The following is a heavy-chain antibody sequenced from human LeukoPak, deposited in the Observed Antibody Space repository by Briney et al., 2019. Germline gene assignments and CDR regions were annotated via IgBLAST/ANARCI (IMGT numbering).Heavy chain of an antibody. J-gene: IGHJ5*02. CDR3: ARPYYYDSRIDP. CDR2: IYTSGST. D-gene: IGHD3-22*01. Sequence: SETLSLTCTVSGGSISGYYWSWIRQPPGKGLEWIGYIYTSGSTNYNPSLKSRVTISVDTSKNQFSLKLSSVTAADTAVYYCARPYYYDSRIDPWGQGTLVTVSS. V-gene: IGHV4-4*09. CDR1: GGSISGYY.